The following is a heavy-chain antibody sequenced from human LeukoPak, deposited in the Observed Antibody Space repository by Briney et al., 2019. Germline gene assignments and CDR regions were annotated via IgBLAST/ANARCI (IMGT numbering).Heavy chain of an antibody. CDR2: INTNTGNP. Sequence: ASVKVSCKASGYTFTSYAMNWVRQAPGQGLEWMGWINTNTGNPTYAQGFTGRFVFSLDTSVSTAYLQMNSLRAEDTAVYYCAWTGPGHQNAFDIWGQGTMVTVSS. J-gene: IGHJ3*02. D-gene: IGHD1-14*01. CDR3: AWTGPGHQNAFDI. CDR1: GYTFTSYA. V-gene: IGHV7-4-1*02.